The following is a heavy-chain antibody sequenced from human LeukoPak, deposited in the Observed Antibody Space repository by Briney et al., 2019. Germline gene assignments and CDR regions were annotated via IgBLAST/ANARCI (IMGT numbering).Heavy chain of an antibody. CDR2: INHSGST. Sequence: SETLSLTCAVYGGSFSGYYWSWIRQPPGKGLEWIGEINHSGSTNYNPSLKSRVTISVDTSKNQFSLRLSSVTAADTAVYYCARVQVVPAAIRTPPYYYYYMDVWGKGTTVTVSS. CDR1: GGSFSGYY. J-gene: IGHJ6*03. D-gene: IGHD2-2*02. CDR3: ARVQVVPAAIRTPPYYYYYMDV. V-gene: IGHV4-34*01.